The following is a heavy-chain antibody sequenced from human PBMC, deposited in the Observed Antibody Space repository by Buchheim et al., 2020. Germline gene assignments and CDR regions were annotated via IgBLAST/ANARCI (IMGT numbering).Heavy chain of an antibody. CDR2: ISSSGSTI. Sequence: EVQLVESGGGLVQPGGSLRLSCAASGFTFSSYEMNWVRQAPGKGLEWVSYISSSGSTIYYADSVKGRFTISRDNAKNSLYLQMNSLRAEDTAVYYCARGVQIEDSSGYYYDDYSDYFDYWGQGTL. D-gene: IGHD3-22*01. V-gene: IGHV3-48*03. J-gene: IGHJ4*02. CDR1: GFTFSSYE. CDR3: ARGVQIEDSSGYYYDDYSDYFDY.